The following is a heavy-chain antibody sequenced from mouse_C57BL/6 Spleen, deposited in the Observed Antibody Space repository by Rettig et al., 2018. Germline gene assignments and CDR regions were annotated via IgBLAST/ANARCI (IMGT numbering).Heavy chain of an antibody. CDR2: IYPGSGST. CDR1: GYSLPSYW. J-gene: IGHJ2*01. CDR3: ARGNMITTTPYYFDY. V-gene: IGHV1-55*01. D-gene: IGHD2-4*01. Sequence: QVQLQQPGAELVKPGASVKMSCKASGYSLPSYWITWVKQRPGQGLEWIGDIYPGSGSTNYNEKFKRKATLTVDTSSSTAYMQLSSLTSEDSAVYYFARGNMITTTPYYFDYWGQGTTLTVSS.